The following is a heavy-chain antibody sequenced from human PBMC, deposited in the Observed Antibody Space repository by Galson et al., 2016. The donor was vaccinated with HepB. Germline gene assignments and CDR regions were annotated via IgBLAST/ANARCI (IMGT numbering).Heavy chain of an antibody. D-gene: IGHD6-13*01. CDR1: GFTFGCCG. Sequence: SLRLSCAASGFTFGCCGMHWVRQAPGKGXXXVAXXXYXXSDKCXXDSVQGRFTISRDNHNNTLLXKMNSLXADDTAVYYCAKDTSAPAGISPWGQGALVTVSS. J-gene: IGHJ4*02. CDR2: XXYXXSDK. CDR3: AKDTSAPAGISP. V-gene: IGHV3-30*18.